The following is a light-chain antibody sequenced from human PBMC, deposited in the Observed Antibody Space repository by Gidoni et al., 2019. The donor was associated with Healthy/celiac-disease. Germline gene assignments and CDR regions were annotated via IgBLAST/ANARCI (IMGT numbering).Light chain of an antibody. CDR1: SNDVGGYNY. Sequence: QSALTQPASSISISCTGTSNDVGGYNYVSWYQQHPGKAPQLIIFDVSDRPSEISNRFSGSKSGDTASLTISGLQAEDEADYYCSSYTSSSSVVFGGGTKVTVL. CDR2: DVS. CDR3: SSYTSSSSVV. V-gene: IGLV2-14*03. J-gene: IGLJ2*01.